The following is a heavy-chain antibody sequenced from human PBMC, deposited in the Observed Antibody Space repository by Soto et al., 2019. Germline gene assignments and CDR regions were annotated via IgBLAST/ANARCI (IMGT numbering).Heavy chain of an antibody. CDR3: ARDHTVTTSSESNWFDP. CDR1: GGSISSGDYY. J-gene: IGHJ5*02. V-gene: IGHV4-30-4*01. D-gene: IGHD4-17*01. Sequence: QVQLQESGPGLVKPSQTLSLTCTVSGGSISSGDYYWSWIRQPPGKGLEWIGYIYYIGSTYYNPSLKSRVTISVDTSKNQFSLKLSSVTAADTAVYYCARDHTVTTSSESNWFDPWGQGTLVTVSS. CDR2: IYYIGST.